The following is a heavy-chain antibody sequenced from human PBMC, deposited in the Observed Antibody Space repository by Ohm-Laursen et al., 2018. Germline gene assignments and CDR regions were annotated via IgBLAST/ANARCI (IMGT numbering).Heavy chain of an antibody. CDR1: GGSISSYY. Sequence: TLSLTCTVSGGSISSYYWSWIRQPAGKGLEWIGRIYTSGSTNYNPPLKSRVTMSVDTSKNQFSLKLSSVTAADTAVYYCAGTQRWLQFEVRWGQGTLVTVSS. J-gene: IGHJ4*02. D-gene: IGHD5-24*01. CDR3: AGTQRWLQFEVR. CDR2: IYTSGST. V-gene: IGHV4-4*07.